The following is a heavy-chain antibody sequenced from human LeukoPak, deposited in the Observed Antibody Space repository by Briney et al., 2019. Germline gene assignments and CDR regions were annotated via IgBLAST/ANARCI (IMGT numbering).Heavy chain of an antibody. J-gene: IGHJ4*02. V-gene: IGHV4-34*01. CDR3: ARGRYCGGDC. D-gene: IGHD2-21*01. CDR1: GGSFSGCY. Sequence: SETLCLTCAVYGGSFSGCYWSWIRQPPGKGLEWIGEINHSGSTNYNPSLKSRVTISVDTSKNQFSLKLSSVTAADTAVYYCARGRYCGGDCWGQGTLVPVSS. CDR2: INHSGST.